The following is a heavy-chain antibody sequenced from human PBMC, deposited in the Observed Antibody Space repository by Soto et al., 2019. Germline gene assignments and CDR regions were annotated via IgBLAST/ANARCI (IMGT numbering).Heavy chain of an antibody. V-gene: IGHV1-69*12. CDR2: IIPIFGTA. J-gene: IGHJ5*02. CDR3: ARDRGPSSGYYPYWFDP. D-gene: IGHD3-22*01. CDR1: GGTFSSYA. Sequence: QVQLVQSGAEVKKPGSSVKVSCKASGGTFSSYAITWVRQAPGQGLEWMGGIIPIFGTANYAQKFQARVTITADESTSQAYMELSSLRSEDTAVYYCARDRGPSSGYYPYWFDPWGQGTLVTVSS.